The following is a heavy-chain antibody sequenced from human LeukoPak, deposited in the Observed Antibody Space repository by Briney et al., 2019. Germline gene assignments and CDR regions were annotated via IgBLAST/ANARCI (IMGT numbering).Heavy chain of an antibody. D-gene: IGHD3-16*02. CDR1: GFTFSSYA. CDR2: ISGSGGST. J-gene: IGHJ4*02. Sequence: PGGSLRLSCAASGFTFSSYAVSWVRQAPGKGLEWVSAISGSGGSTYYADSVKGRFTISRDNSKNTLYLQMNSLRAEDTAVYYCAKDLQGHYDYVWGSYRLFDYWGQGTLVTVSS. V-gene: IGHV3-23*01. CDR3: AKDLQGHYDYVWGSYRLFDY.